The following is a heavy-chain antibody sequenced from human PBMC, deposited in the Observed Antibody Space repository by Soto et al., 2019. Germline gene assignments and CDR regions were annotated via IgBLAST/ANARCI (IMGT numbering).Heavy chain of an antibody. V-gene: IGHV4-30-4*01. J-gene: IGHJ4*02. D-gene: IGHD6-19*01. CDR2: IYYSGST. Sequence: QVQLQESGPGLVKPSQTLSLTCTVSGGSISSGDYYWSWIRQPPGKGLEWIGYIYYSGSTYYNPSLKSRVTIQLDTSKDQFSRKLSSVTAADTAVDYCARALASPPPDSWGQGTLVTVSS. CDR1: GGSISSGDYY. CDR3: ARALASPPPDS.